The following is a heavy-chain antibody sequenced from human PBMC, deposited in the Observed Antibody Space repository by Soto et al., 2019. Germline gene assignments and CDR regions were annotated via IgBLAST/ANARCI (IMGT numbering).Heavy chain of an antibody. Sequence: QVQLVESGGGVVQPGRSLRLSCAASGFTFSSYGMHWVRQAPGKGLEWVAVIWYDGSNKYYADSVKGRFTISRDNSKNTLYLQMNSLRAEDTAVYYCARVGAIYEAYFDYWGQGTLVTVSS. D-gene: IGHD3-16*01. V-gene: IGHV3-33*01. J-gene: IGHJ4*02. CDR1: GFTFSSYG. CDR2: IWYDGSNK. CDR3: ARVGAIYEAYFDY.